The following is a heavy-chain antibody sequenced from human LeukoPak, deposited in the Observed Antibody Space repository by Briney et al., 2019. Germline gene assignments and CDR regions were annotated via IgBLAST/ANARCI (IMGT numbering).Heavy chain of an antibody. J-gene: IGHJ6*02. Sequence: PGGSLRLSCAASGFTFSSSAMTWVRQVLGKGLEWVSTTGVSGSYYADSVKGRFTISRDNSENTLYLQMNSLRAEDTAVYYCARCYTYGTTWFGGLDVWGQGTTVTVSS. CDR1: GFTFSSSA. CDR2: TGVSGS. CDR3: ARCYTYGTTWFGGLDV. D-gene: IGHD3-10*01. V-gene: IGHV3-23*01.